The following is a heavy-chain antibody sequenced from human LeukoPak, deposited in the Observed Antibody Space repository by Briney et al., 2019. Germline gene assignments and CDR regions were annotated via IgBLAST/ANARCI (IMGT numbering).Heavy chain of an antibody. CDR3: TRDSGHGAFDI. D-gene: IGHD2-15*01. J-gene: IGHJ3*02. V-gene: IGHV3-9*01. CDR2: ISWNSGSI. CDR1: GFTFDDYA. Sequence: GGSLRLSCAASGFTFDDYAMHWVRQAPGKGLEWVSGISWNSGSIGYADSVKGRFTISRDNSKNTLYLQMNSLRADDTAVYYCTRDSGHGAFDIWGQGTMVTVSS.